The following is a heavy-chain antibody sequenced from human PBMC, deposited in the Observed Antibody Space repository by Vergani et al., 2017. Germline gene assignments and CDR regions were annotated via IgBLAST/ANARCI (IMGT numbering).Heavy chain of an antibody. CDR3: AKDPKYCSNIRCPRPGDS. CDR2: ISARYPST. V-gene: IGHV3-23*01. Sequence: EVQLLQSGGGVIQPGGSVRLSCAASGFTFSACPMTWVRQAPGKGLEWVSAISARYPSTYYADSVKGRFTISRDNSNSTLFLQMNSLRAADTAFYYCAKDPKYCSNIRCPRPGDSWGQGLLVTVSS. CDR1: GFTFSACP. D-gene: IGHD2/OR15-2a*01. J-gene: IGHJ5*02.